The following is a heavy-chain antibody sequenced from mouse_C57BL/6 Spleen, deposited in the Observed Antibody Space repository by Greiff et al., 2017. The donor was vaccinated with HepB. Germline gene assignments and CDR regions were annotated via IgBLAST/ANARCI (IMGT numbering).Heavy chain of an antibody. D-gene: IGHD1-1*01. CDR3: ATLHYYGSSYLAGFAY. CDR2: ISSGGDYI. J-gene: IGHJ3*01. CDR1: GFTFSSYA. V-gene: IGHV5S21*01. Sequence: EVMLVESGEGLVKPGGSLKLSCAASGFTFSSYAMSWVRQTPEKRLEWVAYISSGGDYIYYADTVKGRFTITRDNARNTLYLQMSSLKSEDTAMYYCATLHYYGSSYLAGFAYWGQGTLVTVSA.